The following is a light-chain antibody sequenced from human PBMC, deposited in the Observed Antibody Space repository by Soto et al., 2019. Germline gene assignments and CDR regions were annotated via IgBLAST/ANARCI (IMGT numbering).Light chain of an antibody. CDR1: QSVSGY. J-gene: IGKJ4*01. CDR3: HQRSNWPFT. V-gene: IGKV3-11*01. CDR2: DAS. Sequence: EIVLTQSPATLSLSPGNRATLSCRASQSVSGYLAWYQQKPGQAPRLLIYDASNRATGIPARLSGSGSGTDFTPNIICLEPADFAVYYCHQRSNWPFTFGGETKVEI.